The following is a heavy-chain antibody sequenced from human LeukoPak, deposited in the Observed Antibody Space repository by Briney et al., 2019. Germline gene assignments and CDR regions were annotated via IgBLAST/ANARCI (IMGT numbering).Heavy chain of an antibody. Sequence: GGSLRLSCAASGFTFSSYWMHWVRQAPGKGLVWVSRINTDGSSTSYADSVKGRLTISRDNAKNTLYLQMNSLRAEDTAVYYCARDNGDLAYCGGDCGDAFDIWGQGTMVTVSS. CDR2: INTDGSST. CDR1: GFTFSSYW. V-gene: IGHV3-74*01. D-gene: IGHD2-21*02. J-gene: IGHJ3*02. CDR3: ARDNGDLAYCGGDCGDAFDI.